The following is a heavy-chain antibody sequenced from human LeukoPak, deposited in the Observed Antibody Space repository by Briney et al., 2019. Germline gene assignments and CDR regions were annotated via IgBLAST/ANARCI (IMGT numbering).Heavy chain of an antibody. Sequence: ASVKVSCKASGYTFTSYGISWVRQAPGQGLEWMGWISSYNGNTNYAQKLQGRATMTTDTSTSTAYMELRSLRSDDTAVYYCARGSFPSDDILTGPFDNWGQGTLVAVSS. CDR1: GYTFTSYG. CDR3: ARGSFPSDDILTGPFDN. D-gene: IGHD3-9*01. CDR2: ISSYNGNT. V-gene: IGHV1-18*01. J-gene: IGHJ4*02.